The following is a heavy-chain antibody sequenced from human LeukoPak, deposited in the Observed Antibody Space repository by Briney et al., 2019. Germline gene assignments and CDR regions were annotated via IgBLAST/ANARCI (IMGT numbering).Heavy chain of an antibody. V-gene: IGHV1-2*02. CDR3: ARDEVSPDHYYYDSSGNVDY. D-gene: IGHD3-22*01. J-gene: IGHJ4*02. CDR1: GYTFTGYY. CDR2: INPNSGGT. Sequence: GASVKVSCKASGYTFTGYYMHWVRQAPGQGLEWMGWINPNSGGTNYAQKLQGRVTMTTDTSTSTAYMELRSLRSDDTAVYYCARDEVSPDHYYYDSSGNVDYWGQGTLVTVSS.